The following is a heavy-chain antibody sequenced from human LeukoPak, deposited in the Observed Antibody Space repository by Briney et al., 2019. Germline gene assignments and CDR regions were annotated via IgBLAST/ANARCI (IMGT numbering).Heavy chain of an antibody. CDR2: IIPIFATA. CDR3: ARDPAGYSFANYYYYGMDV. J-gene: IGHJ6*02. V-gene: IGHV1-69*13. Sequence: SVKVSCKASGGTFSSYAISWVRQAPGQGLEWMGGIIPIFATANYAQKFQGRVTITADESTNTAYMELSSLRSEDTAVYYCARDPAGYSFANYYYYGMDVWGQGTTVTVSS. D-gene: IGHD5-18*01. CDR1: GGTFSSYA.